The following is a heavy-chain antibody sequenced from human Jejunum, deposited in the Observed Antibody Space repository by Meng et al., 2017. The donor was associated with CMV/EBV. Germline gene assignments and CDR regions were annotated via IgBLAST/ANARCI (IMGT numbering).Heavy chain of an antibody. J-gene: IGHJ4*02. CDR2: IDQDGRDK. CDR3: ATSAAAPGDY. D-gene: IGHD2-15*01. CDR1: GVTFTNSW. Sequence: SCAASGVTFTNSWMSWARQAPGKGLEWVANIDQDGRDKFYVDSVKGRFTISRDNAKNSLYLQMDSLRAEDTAVYYCATSAAAPGDYWGQGTLVTVSS. V-gene: IGHV3-7*01.